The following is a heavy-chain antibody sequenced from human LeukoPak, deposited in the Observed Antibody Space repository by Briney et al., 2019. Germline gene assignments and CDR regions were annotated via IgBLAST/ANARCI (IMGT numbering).Heavy chain of an antibody. D-gene: IGHD1-26*01. CDR1: GGSISSYY. CDR2: IYYRGST. V-gene: IGHV4-59*01. CDR3: ARVPSIVGATNRAYLDY. J-gene: IGHJ4*02. Sequence: PSETLSLTCTVSGGSISSYYWSGIRQPPGKGLEWIGYIYYRGSTNYNPSLKSRVTISVDTSKNQFSLKLSSVTAADTAVYYCARVPSIVGATNRAYLDYWGQGTLVTVSS.